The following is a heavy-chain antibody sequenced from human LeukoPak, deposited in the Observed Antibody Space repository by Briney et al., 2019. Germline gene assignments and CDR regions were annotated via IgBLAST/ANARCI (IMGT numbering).Heavy chain of an antibody. J-gene: IGHJ6*03. D-gene: IGHD2/OR15-2a*01. Sequence: PGGSLRLSCAASGFTFSSYAMSWVRQAPGKGLEWVSSISSSSSYIYYADSVKGRFTISRDDAKNSLYLQMNSLRAEDTAVYYCARVVKKAVTYYYYYYYYMDVWGKGTTVTVSS. CDR1: GFTFSSYA. CDR3: ARVVKKAVTYYYYYYYYMDV. V-gene: IGHV3-21*01. CDR2: ISSSSSYI.